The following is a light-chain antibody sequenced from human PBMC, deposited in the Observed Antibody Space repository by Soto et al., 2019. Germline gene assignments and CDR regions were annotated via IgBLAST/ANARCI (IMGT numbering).Light chain of an antibody. J-gene: IGLJ2*01. CDR1: SGYSNYK. Sequence: QSVLTQPPSASASLGASVTLTCTLSSGYSNYKVDWYQQRPGKGPRFVMRVGTGGIVGSKGDGIPDRFSVLGSGLNRYLTIKNIQEEDESDYHCGADHGSGSNFGPMWVFGGGTKLTVL. CDR2: VGTGGIVG. V-gene: IGLV9-49*03. CDR3: GADHGSGSNFGPMWV.